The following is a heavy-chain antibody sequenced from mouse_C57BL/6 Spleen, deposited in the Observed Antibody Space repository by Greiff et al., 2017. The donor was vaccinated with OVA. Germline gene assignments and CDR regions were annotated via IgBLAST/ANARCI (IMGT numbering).Heavy chain of an antibody. Sequence: EVKVEESEGGLVQPGSSMKLSCTASGFTFSDYYMAWVRQVPEKGLEWVANINYDGSSTYYLDSLKSRFIISRDNAKNILYLQMSSLKSEDTATYYCARRSVVDYAMDYWGQGTSVTVSS. CDR3: ARRSVVDYAMDY. J-gene: IGHJ4*01. CDR2: INYDGSST. V-gene: IGHV5-16*02. CDR1: GFTFSDYY. D-gene: IGHD1-1*01.